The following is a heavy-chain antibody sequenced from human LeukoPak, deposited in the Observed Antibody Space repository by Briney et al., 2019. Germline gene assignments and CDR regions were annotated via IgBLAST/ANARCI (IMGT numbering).Heavy chain of an antibody. D-gene: IGHD5-18*01. J-gene: IGHJ4*02. Sequence: GGSLRLSCAASGFTFSSYGMHWVRQAPGKGLEWVAVISVDGSNEYYADSVKGRFTISRDNSKNTLYLQMNSLRPEDTAVYCCAKAVGYTNGPEWGLGTLVTVSS. CDR3: AKAVGYTNGPE. V-gene: IGHV3-30*18. CDR1: GFTFSSYG. CDR2: ISVDGSNE.